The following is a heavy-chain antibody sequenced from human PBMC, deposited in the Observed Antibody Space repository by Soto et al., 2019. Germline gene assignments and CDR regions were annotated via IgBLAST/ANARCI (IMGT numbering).Heavy chain of an antibody. V-gene: IGHV4-59*01. CDR2: MYSGST. J-gene: IGHJ6*02. CDR3: ARDRVSYSGDYPYYYGMDV. CDR1: GGSFNSYY. D-gene: IGHD4-17*01. Sequence: PSETLSLTCTVSGGSFNSYYWSWVRQTPGKGLEWIGYMYSGSTYYNPSLKTRVTFSLDTSKNQFSLKLTSVTAADTAVYYCARDRVSYSGDYPYYYGMDVWGQGTTVTVSS.